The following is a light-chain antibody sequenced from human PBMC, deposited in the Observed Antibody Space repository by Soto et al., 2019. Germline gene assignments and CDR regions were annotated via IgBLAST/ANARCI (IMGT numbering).Light chain of an antibody. Sequence: EIVLTQSPVTLSLSPGEGATLSCRASQSLSKYLAWYQHKPGQVPRLLIYDASNWATGTPARFSGSGSGTDFTLTISSLEPEDFAVYYCQQRSSWPGTFGQGTKLEIK. V-gene: IGKV3-11*01. CDR2: DAS. CDR1: QSLSKY. J-gene: IGKJ2*01. CDR3: QQRSSWPGT.